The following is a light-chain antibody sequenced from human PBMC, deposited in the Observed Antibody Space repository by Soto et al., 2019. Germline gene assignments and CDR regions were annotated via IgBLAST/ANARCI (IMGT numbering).Light chain of an antibody. CDR3: QQYNNWPPGT. J-gene: IGKJ1*01. Sequence: EIILTQSPATLSVSPGERATLSCRASQSVNSNLAWYQQKPGQAPRLLIYDASTRATGIPARFSGSGSGTEFTLTISSLQSEDFVIYYCQQYNNWPPGTFGQGTKVEIK. V-gene: IGKV3-15*01. CDR2: DAS. CDR1: QSVNSN.